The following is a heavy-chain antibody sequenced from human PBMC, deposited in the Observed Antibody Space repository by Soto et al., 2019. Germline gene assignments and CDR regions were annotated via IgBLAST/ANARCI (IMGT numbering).Heavy chain of an antibody. V-gene: IGHV3-53*01. J-gene: IGHJ4*02. CDR1: GFTVSSND. CDR3: ARRPLNSNGAY. D-gene: IGHD3-22*01. CDR2: IYSSGST. Sequence: EVQLVESGGDLIPPGGSLRLSCAASGFTVSSNDMSWVRQAPGKGLEWVSLIYSSGSTHYADSVKGRFTISRDNSKNTVHLQMNTLRAEDTAVYYCARRPLNSNGAYWGQGTLVTVSS.